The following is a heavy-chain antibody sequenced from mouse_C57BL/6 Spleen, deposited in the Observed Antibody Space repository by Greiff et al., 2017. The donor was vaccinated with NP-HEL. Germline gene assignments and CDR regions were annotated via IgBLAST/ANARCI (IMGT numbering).Heavy chain of an antibody. J-gene: IGHJ2*01. D-gene: IGHD2-3*01. CDR3: ARPDGYYVGGYFDY. Sequence: EVKLVESGGGLVKPGGSLKLSCAASGFTFSDYGMHWVRQAPEKGLEWVAYISSGSSTIYYADTVKGRFTISRDNAKNTLFLQMTSLRSEDTAMYYCARPDGYYVGGYFDYWGQGTTLTVSS. CDR2: ISSGSSTI. V-gene: IGHV5-17*01. CDR1: GFTFSDYG.